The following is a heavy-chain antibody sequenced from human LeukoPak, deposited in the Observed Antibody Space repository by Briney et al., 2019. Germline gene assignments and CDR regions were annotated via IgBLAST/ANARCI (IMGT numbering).Heavy chain of an antibody. CDR2: IKQDGSEK. Sequence: GGSLRLSCAASGFTFSSYCMSWVRQAPGKGLEWVANIKQDGSEKYYVDSVKGRFTISRDNAKNSLYLQMNSLRAEDTAVYYCARRQGSYFDTSGYYYGWGQGTLVTVSS. CDR3: ARRQGSYFDTSGYYYG. V-gene: IGHV3-7*01. J-gene: IGHJ4*02. CDR1: GFTFSSYC. D-gene: IGHD3-22*01.